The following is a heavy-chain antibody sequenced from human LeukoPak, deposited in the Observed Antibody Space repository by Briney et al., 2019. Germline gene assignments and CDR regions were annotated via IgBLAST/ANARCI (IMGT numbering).Heavy chain of an antibody. J-gene: IGHJ4*02. Sequence: PGGSLRLSCVDSGFTFTNAWMSWVRQAPGKGLEWIGRIKSKTDGETTNYAEPVRGRFTISRDDSNSAVYLQMNSLKIEDTAVYYCTTDLGTYYHGSQRLIPIDYWGQGTLVTISS. CDR1: GFTFTNAW. D-gene: IGHD3-10*01. V-gene: IGHV3-15*01. CDR3: TTDLGTYYHGSQRLIPIDY. CDR2: IKSKTDGETT.